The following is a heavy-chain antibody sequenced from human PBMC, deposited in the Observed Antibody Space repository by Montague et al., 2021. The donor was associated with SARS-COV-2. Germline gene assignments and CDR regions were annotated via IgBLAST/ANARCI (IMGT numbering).Heavy chain of an antibody. CDR2: MYYGGST. V-gene: IGHV4-39*07. CDR3: ARGSGCSGGSCYCEWDPHYYYGMDV. J-gene: IGHJ6*02. Sequence: SETLSLTCTVSGGSISSSNYYWGWLRQPPGKGLEWIGNMYYGGSTYYTPSLKSRVTISIDTSNNQFSLRLSSVTAADTAVYYCARGSGCSGGSCYCEWDPHYYYGMDVWGQGTTVTVSS. CDR1: GGSISSSNYY. D-gene: IGHD2-15*01.